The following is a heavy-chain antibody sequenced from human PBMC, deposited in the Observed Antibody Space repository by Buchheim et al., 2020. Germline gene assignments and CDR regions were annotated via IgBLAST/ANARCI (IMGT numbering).Heavy chain of an antibody. Sequence: QVQLVESGGGVVQPGRSLRLSCAASGFTFSSYGMHWVRQAPGKGLEWAAVISYDGSNKYYADSVKGRFTISRDNSKNTLYLQMNSLRAEDTAVYYCAKDMDSSSWYVNYYYYYYMDVWGKGTT. CDR2: ISYDGSNK. D-gene: IGHD6-13*01. CDR1: GFTFSSYG. CDR3: AKDMDSSSWYVNYYYYYYMDV. V-gene: IGHV3-30*18. J-gene: IGHJ6*03.